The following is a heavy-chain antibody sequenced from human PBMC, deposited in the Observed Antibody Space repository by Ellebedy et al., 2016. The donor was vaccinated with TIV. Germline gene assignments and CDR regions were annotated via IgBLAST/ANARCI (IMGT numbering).Heavy chain of an antibody. CDR3: AREGIVGAGYYFDY. D-gene: IGHD1-26*01. V-gene: IGHV4-59*08. J-gene: IGHJ4*02. CDR2: IYYSGST. CDR1: GGSISSYY. Sequence: MPGGSLRLSCTVSGGSISSYYWSWIRQPPGKGLEWIGYIYYSGSTNYNPSLKSRVTISVDTSKNQFSLKLSSVTAADTAVYYCAREGIVGAGYYFDYWGQGTLVTVSS.